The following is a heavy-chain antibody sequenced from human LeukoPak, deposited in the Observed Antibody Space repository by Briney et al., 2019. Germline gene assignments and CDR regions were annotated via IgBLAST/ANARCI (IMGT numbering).Heavy chain of an antibody. V-gene: IGHV1-3*01. CDR2: INAGNGNT. J-gene: IGHJ5*02. CDR3: ASSSRVAAAKNWFDP. CDR1: GYTFTSYA. Sequence: ASVKVSCKASGYTFTSYAMHWVRQAPGQRLEWVGWINAGNGNTKYSQKFQGRVTITRDTSASTAYMELSSLRSEDTAVYYCASSSRVAAAKNWFDPWGQGTLVTVSS. D-gene: IGHD6-13*01.